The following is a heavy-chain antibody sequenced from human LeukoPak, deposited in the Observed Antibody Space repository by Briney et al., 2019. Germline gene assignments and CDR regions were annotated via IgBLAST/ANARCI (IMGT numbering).Heavy chain of an antibody. CDR2: IHHSGTT. V-gene: IGHV4-4*02. CDR1: GGSITTTNW. D-gene: IGHD3-10*02. Sequence: SEALSLTCAVSGGSITTTNWWTWVRQPPGKGLEWIGEIHHSGTTHYNPSLKTRVTISVDNSKNQFSLKLTSMTAADTAVYFCARVFGGANWGQGTLVTVSS. J-gene: IGHJ4*02. CDR3: ARVFGGAN.